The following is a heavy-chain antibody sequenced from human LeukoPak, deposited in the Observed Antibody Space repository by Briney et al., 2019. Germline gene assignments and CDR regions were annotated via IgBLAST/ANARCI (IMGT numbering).Heavy chain of an antibody. J-gene: IGHJ5*02. Sequence: ASVKVSCKASGYTFTGYYMHWVRQAPGQGLEWMGWINPNSGGTNYAQKFQGRVTMTRDTSISTAYMELSRLRSDDTAVYYCARDFYYDSSVWFDPWGQGTLITVSS. CDR2: INPNSGGT. V-gene: IGHV1-2*02. CDR1: GYTFTGYY. D-gene: IGHD3-22*01. CDR3: ARDFYYDSSVWFDP.